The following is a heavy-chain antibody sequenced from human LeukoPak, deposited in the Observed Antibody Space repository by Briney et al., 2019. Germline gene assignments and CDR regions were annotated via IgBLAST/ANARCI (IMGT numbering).Heavy chain of an antibody. CDR1: VFTFSSYS. CDR3: ARRPAGYSSGFTPKYYFDY. D-gene: IGHD6-19*01. CDR2: ISSSSSTI. Sequence: GGSLRLSCAASVFTFSSYSMNWVRQAPGKGLEWVSYISSSSSTIYYADSVKGRFTISRDNAKNSLYLQMNSLRAEDTAVYYCARRPAGYSSGFTPKYYFDYWGQGTLVTVST. V-gene: IGHV3-48*01. J-gene: IGHJ4*02.